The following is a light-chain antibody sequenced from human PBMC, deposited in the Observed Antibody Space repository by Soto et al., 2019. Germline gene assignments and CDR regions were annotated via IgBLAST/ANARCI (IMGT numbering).Light chain of an antibody. CDR1: QSVSTW. CDR2: DAS. CDR3: QQYNSYSPT. J-gene: IGKJ1*01. V-gene: IGKV1-5*01. Sequence: DIQMTQSPSSLSASVGDTVTITCRASQSVSTWLAWYQQKAGKAPKLLIYDASSLESGVPSRFRGYESGTELTLTISSLQPEDSATYYCQQYNSYSPTFGQGTKVEI.